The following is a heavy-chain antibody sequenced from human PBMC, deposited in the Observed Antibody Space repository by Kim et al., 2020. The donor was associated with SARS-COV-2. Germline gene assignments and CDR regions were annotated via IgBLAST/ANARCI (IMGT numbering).Heavy chain of an antibody. CDR2: IFYSGST. V-gene: IGHV4-59*01. Sequence: SETLSLTCTVSGGSISSYYWSWIRQPPRKGLEWIGYIFYSGSTNYNPSLKSRVTISVDTSKNQFSLNLSSVTAADTAVYYCARGRGDSIFDYWCQGTLVTVSS. D-gene: IGHD4-17*01. CDR3: ARGRGDSIFDY. CDR1: GGSISSYY. J-gene: IGHJ4*02.